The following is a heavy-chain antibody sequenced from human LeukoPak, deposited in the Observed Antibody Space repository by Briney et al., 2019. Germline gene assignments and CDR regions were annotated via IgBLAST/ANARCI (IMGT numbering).Heavy chain of an antibody. D-gene: IGHD2-15*01. Sequence: PGGSLRLSCAASGFTFSSYAMSWVRQAPGKGLEWVSAISGSGGSTYYADSVKGRFTISRDNSKNTLYPQMNSLRAEDTAVYYCAKDQGPVVAATPDYWGQGTLVTVSS. CDR1: GFTFSSYA. V-gene: IGHV3-23*01. CDR2: ISGSGGST. CDR3: AKDQGPVVAATPDY. J-gene: IGHJ4*02.